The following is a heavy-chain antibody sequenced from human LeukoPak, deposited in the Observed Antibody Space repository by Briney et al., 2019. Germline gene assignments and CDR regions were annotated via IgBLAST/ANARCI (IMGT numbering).Heavy chain of an antibody. CDR1: GYTFTGYY. J-gene: IGHJ5*02. CDR3: AREGADTAMAENWFDP. Sequence: ASVKVSCKASGYTFTGYYMHWVRQAPGQGLEWMGWINPNSGGTNYAQKFQGRVTMTRDTSISTAYMELSRLRSDDTAVYYCAREGADTAMAENWFDPWGQGTLVTVSS. V-gene: IGHV1-2*02. CDR2: INPNSGGT. D-gene: IGHD5-18*01.